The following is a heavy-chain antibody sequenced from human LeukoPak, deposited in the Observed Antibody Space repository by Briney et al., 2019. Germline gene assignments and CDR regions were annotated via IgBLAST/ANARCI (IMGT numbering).Heavy chain of an antibody. V-gene: IGHV3-74*01. CDR1: GFTFSSYW. D-gene: IGHD2-15*01. CDR2: INTDGSST. Sequence: GGSLRLSCAASGFTFSSYWMHWVRQAPGKGLVWVSRINTDGSSTSYEDSVKGRFTISRDNAKNTLYLQMNSLRAGDTAVYYCARVFYCSGGSCYSGPFDYWGQGTLVTVSS. J-gene: IGHJ4*02. CDR3: ARVFYCSGGSCYSGPFDY.